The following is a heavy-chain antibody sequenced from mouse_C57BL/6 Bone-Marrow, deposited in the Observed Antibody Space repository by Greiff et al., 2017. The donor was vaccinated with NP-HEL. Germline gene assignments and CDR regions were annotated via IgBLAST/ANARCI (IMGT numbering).Heavy chain of an antibody. Sequence: VKLQQPGAELVKPGASVKLSCKASGYTFTSYWMQWVKQRPGQGLEWIGEIDPSDSYTNYNQKFKGKATLTVDTSSSTAYMQLSSLTSEDSAVYYCARKDTYYSNWGFAYWGQGTLVTVSA. J-gene: IGHJ3*01. CDR1: GYTFTSYW. D-gene: IGHD2-5*01. V-gene: IGHV1-50*01. CDR2: IDPSDSYT. CDR3: ARKDTYYSNWGFAY.